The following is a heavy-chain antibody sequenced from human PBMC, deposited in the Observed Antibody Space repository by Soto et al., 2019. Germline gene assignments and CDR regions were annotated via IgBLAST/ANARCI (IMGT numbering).Heavy chain of an antibody. CDR3: ARGGTRSSGYYIYYYYGMDV. CDR1: GYSFTDYH. J-gene: IGHJ6*02. D-gene: IGHD3-22*01. CDR2: INPKSGGT. V-gene: IGHV1-2*04. Sequence: ASVKVSCKASGYSFTDYHIHWVRQAPGQGLEWLGRINPKSGGTSTAQKFQGWVTMTTDTSISTASMELTRLTSDDTAIYYCARGGTRSSGYYIYYYYGMDVWGQGTTVTVSS.